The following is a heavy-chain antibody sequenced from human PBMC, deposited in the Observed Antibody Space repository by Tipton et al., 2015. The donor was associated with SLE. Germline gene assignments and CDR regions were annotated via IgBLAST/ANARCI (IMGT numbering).Heavy chain of an antibody. Sequence: TLSLTCAVYGGSFSGYYWNWIRQPPGKGLEWIGEINHSGSTNYNPSLKSRVTISVDTSKNQFSLKLSSVTAADTAVYYCARGGGFDPRGQGTLVTVSS. V-gene: IGHV4-34*01. CDR1: GGSFSGYY. J-gene: IGHJ5*02. CDR3: ARGGGFDP. D-gene: IGHD3-16*01. CDR2: INHSGST.